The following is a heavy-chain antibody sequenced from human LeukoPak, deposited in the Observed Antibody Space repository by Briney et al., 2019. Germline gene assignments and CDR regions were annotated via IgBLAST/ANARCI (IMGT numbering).Heavy chain of an antibody. CDR1: GFTLSNAW. J-gene: IGHJ4*02. CDR3: TTAQYYDILTGYSPFDY. Sequence: GGSLRLSCAASGFTLSNAWMSWVRQAPGKGLEWVGRIKSKTDGGTTDYAAPVKGRLPISRDDSKNTLYLQMNSLKTEDTAVYYCTTAQYYDILTGYSPFDYWGQGTLVTVSS. V-gene: IGHV3-15*01. D-gene: IGHD3-9*01. CDR2: IKSKTDGGTT.